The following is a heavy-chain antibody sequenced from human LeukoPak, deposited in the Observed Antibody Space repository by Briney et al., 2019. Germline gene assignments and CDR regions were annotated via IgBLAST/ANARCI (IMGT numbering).Heavy chain of an antibody. Sequence: PGGSLRLSCAASGFTFSDYGMHWVRQAPGKGLEWVAFIRYDGSKKYYADSVKGRFTISRDNSKNTLFLQMNSLRAEDTAVYYCAKAHSGYLEYAFDIWGQGTMVTVSS. CDR2: IRYDGSKK. J-gene: IGHJ3*02. D-gene: IGHD3-22*01. V-gene: IGHV3-30*02. CDR1: GFTFSDYG. CDR3: AKAHSGYLEYAFDI.